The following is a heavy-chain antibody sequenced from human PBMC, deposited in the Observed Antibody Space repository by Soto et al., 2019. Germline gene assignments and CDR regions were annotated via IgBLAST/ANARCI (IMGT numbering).Heavy chain of an antibody. CDR2: ILPIFGTA. V-gene: IGHV1-69*13. Sequence: GASVKVSCKASGGTFSSYAISWVRQAPGQGLEWMGGILPIFGTANYAQKFQGRVTITADESTSTAYMELSSLRSEDTAVYYCARDSNRGSSWYREIYYYYYYGMDVWGQGTTVTVSS. J-gene: IGHJ6*02. CDR1: GGTFSSYA. D-gene: IGHD6-13*01. CDR3: ARDSNRGSSWYREIYYYYYYGMDV.